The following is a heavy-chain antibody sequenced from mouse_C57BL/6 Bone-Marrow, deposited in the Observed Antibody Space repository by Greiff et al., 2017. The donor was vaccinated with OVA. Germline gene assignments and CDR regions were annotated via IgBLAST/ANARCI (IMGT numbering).Heavy chain of an antibody. CDR3: ARTGYGSDY. CDR2: IYPGDGDT. D-gene: IGHD1-1*01. J-gene: IGHJ2*01. Sequence: QVQLQQSGPELVKPGASVKISCKASGYAFSSSWLNWVKQRPGKGLEWIGRIYPGDGDTNYNGKFKGKATLTADKSSSTAYMQRSSLTSEDSAVYFCARTGYGSDYWGQGTTLTVSS. V-gene: IGHV1-82*01. CDR1: GYAFSSSW.